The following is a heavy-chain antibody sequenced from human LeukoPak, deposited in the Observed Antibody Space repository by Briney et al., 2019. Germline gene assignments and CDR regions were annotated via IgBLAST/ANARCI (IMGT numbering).Heavy chain of an antibody. Sequence: GGSLRLSCAASRFTFSTSAMSWVRQAPGKGLEWISDISGSGASTYYADSVKGRFTISRDNSKNTLYLQMNSLRAEDTAVYYCATAGYSSSWYFYYWGQGTLVTVSS. D-gene: IGHD6-13*01. CDR3: ATAGYSSSWYFYY. CDR2: ISGSGAST. V-gene: IGHV3-23*01. CDR1: RFTFSTSA. J-gene: IGHJ4*02.